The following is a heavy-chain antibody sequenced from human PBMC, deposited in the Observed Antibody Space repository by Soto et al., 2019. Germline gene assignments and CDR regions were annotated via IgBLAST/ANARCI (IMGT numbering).Heavy chain of an antibody. Sequence: QVQLVESGGGVVQPGRSLRLSCAASGFTFSHYGIHWVRKAPGKGLEWLAGISYDGSNKHYADSVKGRFTVARDNSKNTLYLQMNSLRAEDTAVYFCARYSGKYQGPIDYWGQGTLVTVSS. J-gene: IGHJ4*02. D-gene: IGHD1-26*01. CDR2: ISYDGSNK. CDR3: ARYSGKYQGPIDY. V-gene: IGHV3-30*03. CDR1: GFTFSHYG.